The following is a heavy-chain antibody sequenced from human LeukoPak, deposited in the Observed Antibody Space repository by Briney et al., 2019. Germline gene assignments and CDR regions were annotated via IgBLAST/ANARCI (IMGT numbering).Heavy chain of an antibody. V-gene: IGHV1-69*13. CDR2: IIPIFGTA. D-gene: IGHD3-3*01. J-gene: IGHJ3*02. Sequence: ASVKVSCKASGGTFSSYAISWVRQAPGQGLEWMGGIIPIFGTANYAQKFQGRVTITADESTSTVYMELSSLRSEDTAVYHCARETRNYDFWSGYQEGDAFDIWGQGTMVTVSS. CDR1: GGTFSSYA. CDR3: ARETRNYDFWSGYQEGDAFDI.